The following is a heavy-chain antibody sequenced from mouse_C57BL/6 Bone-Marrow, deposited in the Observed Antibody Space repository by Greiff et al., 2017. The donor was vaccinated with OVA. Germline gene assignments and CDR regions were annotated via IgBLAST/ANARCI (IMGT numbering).Heavy chain of an antibody. V-gene: IGHV5-2*01. CDR3: ARHEEGYGNQAWFAY. D-gene: IGHD2-1*01. CDR1: EYEFPSHD. Sequence: EVQRVESGGGLVQPGESLKLSCESNEYEFPSHDMSWVRKTPEKRLELVAAINSDGGSTYYPDTMERRFIISRDNTKTTLYLQMSSLRSEDTALYYCARHEEGYGNQAWFAYWGQGTLVTVSA. CDR2: INSDGGST. J-gene: IGHJ3*01.